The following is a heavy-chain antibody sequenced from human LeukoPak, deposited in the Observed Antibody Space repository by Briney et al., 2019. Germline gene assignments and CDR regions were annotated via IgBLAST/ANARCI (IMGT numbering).Heavy chain of an antibody. J-gene: IGHJ4*02. Sequence: GGSLRLSCAASGFTFSSYAMSWVRQAPGKGLEWVSGISGGGGRTYYVGSVKGRFTISRENSKNTLYLQMNSLRAEDTAVYYCAKDSAKKCDAYWGQGTLVTVSS. CDR1: GFTFSSYA. D-gene: IGHD2-21*01. CDR3: AKDSAKKCDAY. V-gene: IGHV3-23*01. CDR2: ISGGGGRT.